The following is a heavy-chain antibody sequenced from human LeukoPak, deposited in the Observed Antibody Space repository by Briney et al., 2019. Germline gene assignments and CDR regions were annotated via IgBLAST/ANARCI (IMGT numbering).Heavy chain of an antibody. Sequence: PGGSLRLSCAASGFTFDDYGMSWVRQAPGKRLEWVSGINWNGGSTGYADSVKGRFTISRDNAKNSLYLQMNSLRAEDTALYHCARGGSSWPFDYWGQGTLVTVSS. CDR3: ARGGSSWPFDY. V-gene: IGHV3-20*01. CDR2: INWNGGST. CDR1: GFTFDDYG. J-gene: IGHJ4*02. D-gene: IGHD6-13*01.